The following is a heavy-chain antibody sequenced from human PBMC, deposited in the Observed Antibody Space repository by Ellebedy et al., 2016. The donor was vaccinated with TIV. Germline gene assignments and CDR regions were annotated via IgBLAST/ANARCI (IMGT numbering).Heavy chain of an antibody. CDR3: AKDGGMDV. Sequence: GESLKISCAASGFTFSNYAMSWVRRSPGKGLGWVSLISGSGEYTYYADSVKGRFTISRDNSKNTLYLQMNSLRAEDTAVYYCAKDGGMDVWGQGTTVTVSS. J-gene: IGHJ6*02. CDR2: ISGSGEYT. V-gene: IGHV3-23*01. CDR1: GFTFSNYA.